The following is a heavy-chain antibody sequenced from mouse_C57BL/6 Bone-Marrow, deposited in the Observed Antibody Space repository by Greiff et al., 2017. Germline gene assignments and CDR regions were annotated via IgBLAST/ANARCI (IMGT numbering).Heavy chain of an antibody. CDR3: ARFPYYFDY. V-gene: IGHV1-7*01. J-gene: IGHJ2*01. Sequence: VQLQESGPELVKPGASVTISCKASGYTFTSYWMHWVKQRPGQGLEWIGDINPGGGYTKYNQKFKGKATLTADKSSSTDYMQLSSRTYEDAAVYYCARFPYYFDYGGRGTALPVS. CDR1: GYTFTSYW. CDR2: INPGGGYT.